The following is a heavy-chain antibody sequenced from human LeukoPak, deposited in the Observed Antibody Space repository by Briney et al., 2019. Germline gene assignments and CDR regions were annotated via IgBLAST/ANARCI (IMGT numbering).Heavy chain of an antibody. Sequence: PGRSLRLSCAASGFTFSTYAMHWVRQAPGKGLEWVAVISYDGSSKYYADSVKGRFTISRDNAKNTLYLQMNSLRADDTAVYYCARIGAATYAFDIWGQGTMVTVSS. CDR1: GFTFSTYA. V-gene: IGHV3-30*04. CDR3: ARIGAATYAFDI. D-gene: IGHD1-26*01. CDR2: ISYDGSSK. J-gene: IGHJ3*02.